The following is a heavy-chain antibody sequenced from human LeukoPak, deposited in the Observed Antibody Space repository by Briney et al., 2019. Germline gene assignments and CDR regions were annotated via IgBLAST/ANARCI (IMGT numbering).Heavy chain of an antibody. CDR2: VSTYNGNT. V-gene: IGHV1-18*01. Sequence: ASVKVSCKASGGTFSSYAISWVRQAPGQGLEWMGCVSTYNGNTNYAQKFQGRVTMTTDTSTSTAYMDLRSLRSDDTAVYYCARERYSRHGAVDYWGQGTLVTVSS. CDR1: GGTFSSYA. D-gene: IGHD2-15*01. CDR3: ARERYSRHGAVDY. J-gene: IGHJ4*02.